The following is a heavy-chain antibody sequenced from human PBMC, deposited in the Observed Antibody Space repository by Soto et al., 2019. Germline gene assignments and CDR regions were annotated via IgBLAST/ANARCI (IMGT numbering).Heavy chain of an antibody. D-gene: IGHD2-2*01. J-gene: IGHJ6*02. V-gene: IGHV1-69*01. CDR2: IIPISGTA. CDR1: GGTFSSYA. CDR3: ARSQGSSTSLEIYYYYYYGMDV. Sequence: QVQLVQSGAEVKKPGSSVKVSCTASGGTFSSYAISWVRQAPGQGLEWMGGIIPISGTANYAQKFQGRVTITADESTRTAYMELSSLRSEDTAVYYCARSQGSSTSLEIYYYYYYGMDVWGQGTTVTVSS.